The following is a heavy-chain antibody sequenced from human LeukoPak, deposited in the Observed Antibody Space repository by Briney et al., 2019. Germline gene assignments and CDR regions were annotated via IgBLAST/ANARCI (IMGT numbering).Heavy chain of an antibody. CDR2: INSDGSST. V-gene: IGHV3-74*01. CDR3: ARVRSSGWYSGGYYFDY. CDR1: GFTFKNYA. D-gene: IGHD6-19*01. J-gene: IGHJ4*02. Sequence: GGSLRLSCATSGFTFKNYAMNWVRQAPGKGLVWVSRINSDGSSTSYADSVKGRFTISRDNAKNTLYLQMNSLRAEDTAVYYCARVRSSGWYSGGYYFDYWGQGTLVTVSS.